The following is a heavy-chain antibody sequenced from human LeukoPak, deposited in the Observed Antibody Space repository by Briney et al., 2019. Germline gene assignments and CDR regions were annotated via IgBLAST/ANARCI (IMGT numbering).Heavy chain of an antibody. J-gene: IGHJ4*02. CDR3: ARMGLWFGEFLSYFDY. CDR1: GFTFDDYG. V-gene: IGHV3-20*04. Sequence: GGSLRLSCAASGFTFDDYGMGWVRHAPGKGLEWVSGINWNGGSTGYADSVKGRFTISRDNAKNSLYLQMNSLRAEDTALYYCARMGLWFGEFLSYFDYWGQGTLVTVSS. CDR2: INWNGGST. D-gene: IGHD3-10*01.